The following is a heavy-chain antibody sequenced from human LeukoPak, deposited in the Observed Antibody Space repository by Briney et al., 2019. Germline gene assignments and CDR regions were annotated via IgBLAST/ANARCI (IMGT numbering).Heavy chain of an antibody. V-gene: IGHV3-74*01. CDR1: GFTFTSHW. J-gene: IGHJ4*02. D-gene: IGHD3-10*01. Sequence: GGSLRLSCTASGFTFTSHWMHWVRQVPGKGLVWVSRINGDGSGTNHADSVKGRFTISRDNAKNTLYLQMNSLRVEDTAVFYCAGERVYGSGSPDYWGQGTLVKVSS. CDR3: AGERVYGSGSPDY. CDR2: INGDGSGT.